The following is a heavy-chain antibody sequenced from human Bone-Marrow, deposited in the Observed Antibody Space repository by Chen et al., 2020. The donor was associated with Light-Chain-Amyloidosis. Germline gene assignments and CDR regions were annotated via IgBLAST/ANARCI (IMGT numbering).Heavy chain of an antibody. CDR2: IYPGDSDT. Sequence: EVQLVQSGAEVKKPGESLKISCKGSGYSFTSYWIGWVRQMPGKGLEWMGFIYPGDSDTRYSPSVQGQVPISADKSISTAYLQWSSLKASDTARYYWARHLGHYGERGWFDPWGQGTLVTVSS. CDR1: GYSFTSYW. D-gene: IGHD4-17*01. V-gene: IGHV5-51*01. CDR3: ARHLGHYGERGWFDP. J-gene: IGHJ5*02.